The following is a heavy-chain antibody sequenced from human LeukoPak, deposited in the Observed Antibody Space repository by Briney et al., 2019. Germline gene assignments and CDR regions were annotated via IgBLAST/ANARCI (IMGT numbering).Heavy chain of an antibody. J-gene: IGHJ4*02. CDR1: GFTFSSYG. D-gene: IGHD2-2*01. Sequence: GGSLRLSCAASGFTFSSYGMHWVRQAPGKGLEWVSGISGSGGSTYYADSVKGHFTISRDNSKNTLYVQLNSLRAEDTAVYYCAKDRYSSTTCSPDYWGQGTLVTVSS. V-gene: IGHV3-23*01. CDR3: AKDRYSSTTCSPDY. CDR2: ISGSGGST.